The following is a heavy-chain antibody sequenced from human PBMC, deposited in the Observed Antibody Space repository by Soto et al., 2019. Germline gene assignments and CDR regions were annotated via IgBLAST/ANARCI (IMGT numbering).Heavy chain of an antibody. CDR3: ARDGPAGGTSRALSDY. Sequence: QVQLVESGGGMVQPGTSLRLSCATSGFPFSGYGMHWVRQAPGKGLEWVAVIWYDGTNKYYADSVKGRFTVSRDNSNNTLFLQMNSLRAEDTAVYYCARDGPAGGTSRALSDYWGQGTLVTVSS. J-gene: IGHJ4*02. CDR2: IWYDGTNK. CDR1: GFPFSGYG. V-gene: IGHV3-33*01. D-gene: IGHD2-2*01.